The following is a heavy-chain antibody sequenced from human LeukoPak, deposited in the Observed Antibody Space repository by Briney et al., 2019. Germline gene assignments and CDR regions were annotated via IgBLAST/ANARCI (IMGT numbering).Heavy chain of an antibody. J-gene: IGHJ5*02. D-gene: IGHD6-19*01. CDR1: GGSISSSSYY. CDR3: AYSSGFLRWFDP. Sequence: SETLSLTCTVSGGSISSSSYYWGWIRQPPGKGLEWIGSIYYSGSTYYNPYLKSRVTISVDTSKNQFSLKLSSVTAADTAVYYCAYSSGFLRWFDPWGQGTLVTVSS. CDR2: IYYSGST. V-gene: IGHV4-39*01.